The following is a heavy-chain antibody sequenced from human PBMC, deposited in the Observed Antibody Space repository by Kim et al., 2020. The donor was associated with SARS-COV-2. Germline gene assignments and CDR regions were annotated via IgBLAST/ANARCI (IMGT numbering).Heavy chain of an antibody. CDR1: GGSISSGGDY. J-gene: IGHJ4*02. Sequence: SETLSLTCTVSGGSISSGGDYWSWIRQHPGKGLEWIGYIYYSGSTYYNPSLKSRVTISVDTSKNQFSLKLSSVTAADTAVYYCATTRPGYCSGGSCYPPESFYYWGQGTLVTVSS. D-gene: IGHD2-15*01. CDR2: IYYSGST. V-gene: IGHV4-31*03. CDR3: ATTRPGYCSGGSCYPPESFYY.